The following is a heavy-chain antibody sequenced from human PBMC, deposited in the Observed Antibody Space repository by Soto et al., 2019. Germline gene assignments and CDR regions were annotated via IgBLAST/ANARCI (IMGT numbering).Heavy chain of an antibody. D-gene: IGHD1-26*01. CDR2: IYYNGIT. CDR1: GAIMTNYY. J-gene: IGHJ4*02. V-gene: IGHV4-59*01. CDR3: ARGRGGYYYYDY. Sequence: SGTLSLTWRISGAIMTNYYWSWIRQTPGKAPEWIAYIYYNGITNYNPSLKSRVTISIDTPRNQFSLKLNSVTAADTAMYYCARGRGGYYYYDYWGPGALVTVSS.